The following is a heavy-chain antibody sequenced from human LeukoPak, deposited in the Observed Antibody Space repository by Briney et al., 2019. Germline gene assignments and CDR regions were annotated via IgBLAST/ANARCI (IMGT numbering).Heavy chain of an antibody. Sequence: PSETLSLTCTVSGGSISSYYWSWIRQPPGKGLEWIGYIYYSGSTNYNPSLKSRVTISVDTSKNQFSLKLSSVTAADTAVYYCARGVLGIRTPYFDYWGQGTLVTVSS. CDR3: ARGVLGIRTPYFDY. D-gene: IGHD7-27*01. J-gene: IGHJ4*02. CDR2: IYYSGST. CDR1: GGSISSYY. V-gene: IGHV4-59*01.